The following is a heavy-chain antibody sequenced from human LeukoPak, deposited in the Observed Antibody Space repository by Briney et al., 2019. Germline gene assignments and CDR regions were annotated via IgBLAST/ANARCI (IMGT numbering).Heavy chain of an antibody. Sequence: SETLSLTCAVYGGSFSGYYWSWIRQPPGKGLEWIGEINHSGSTNYNPSLKSRVTISVDTSKNQFSLTLSSVTAADTAVYYCARIPGAWRFDYWGQGTLVTVSS. V-gene: IGHV4-34*01. CDR2: INHSGST. J-gene: IGHJ4*02. CDR1: GGSFSGYY. CDR3: ARIPGAWRFDY. D-gene: IGHD2-21*02.